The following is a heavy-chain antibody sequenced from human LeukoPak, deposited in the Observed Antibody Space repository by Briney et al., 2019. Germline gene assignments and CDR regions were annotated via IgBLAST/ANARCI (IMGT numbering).Heavy chain of an antibody. CDR2: ISISSNYI. CDR1: GFTFSSYE. Sequence: GGSLRLSCAASGFTFSSYEMNWVRQAPGKGLEWVSSISISSNYIYYPDSLKGRFTISRDNAKNSLYLQISSLRAEDTAVYYCARGSRLGVVGRDAFISGAKGQWSPSLQ. D-gene: IGHD3-3*01. V-gene: IGHV3-21*01. CDR3: ARGSRLGVVGRDAFIS. J-gene: IGHJ3*02.